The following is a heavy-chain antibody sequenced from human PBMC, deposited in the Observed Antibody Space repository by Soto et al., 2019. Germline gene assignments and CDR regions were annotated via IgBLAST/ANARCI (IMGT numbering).Heavy chain of an antibody. CDR2: IMPIFGTA. CDR1: GGTLGSYS. D-gene: IGHD5-18*01. CDR3: ARCRKRRGDRRFNAVDI. V-gene: IGHV1-69*13. Sequence: SVKVSCKASGGTLGSYSVSWVRQAPVQGLEWMGGIMPIFGTANYAQTSQGRVTITAEESTSTAYMELSSLSSAHTASYFLARCRKRRGDRRFNAVDIWGQGTMDT. J-gene: IGHJ3*02.